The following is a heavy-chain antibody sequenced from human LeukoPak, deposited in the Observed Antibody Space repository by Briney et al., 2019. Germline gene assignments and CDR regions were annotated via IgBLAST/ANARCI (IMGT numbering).Heavy chain of an antibody. J-gene: IGHJ6*02. V-gene: IGHV3-23*01. CDR2: ISGSGGST. CDR1: GGSFSGYY. D-gene: IGHD4-23*01. Sequence: ETLSLTCAVYGGSFSGYYWSWIRQPPGKGLEWVSAISGSGGSTYYADSVKGRFTISRDNSKNTLYLQMNSLRAEDTALFYCAKYGGDYYYYYGMDVWGQGTTVTVSS. CDR3: AKYGGDYYYYYGMDV.